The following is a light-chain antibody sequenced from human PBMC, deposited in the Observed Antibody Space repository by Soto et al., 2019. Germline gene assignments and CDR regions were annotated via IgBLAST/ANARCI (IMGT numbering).Light chain of an antibody. Sequence: EIVLTQSPGTLSLSPGERATLSCRASQSVSSSYLAWYQQKPGQAPGLLIYGASSRATGIPDRFSGSGSGTDFTLTISRLEPGDFAVYYCQQYGSSPLTFGGGTRWIS. CDR3: QQYGSSPLT. CDR1: QSVSSSY. J-gene: IGKJ4*01. V-gene: IGKV3-20*01. CDR2: GAS.